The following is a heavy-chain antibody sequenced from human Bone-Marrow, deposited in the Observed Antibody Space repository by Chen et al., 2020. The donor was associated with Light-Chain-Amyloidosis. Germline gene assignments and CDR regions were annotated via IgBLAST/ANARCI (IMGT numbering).Heavy chain of an antibody. CDR2: LSASGGTL. V-gene: IGHV3-23*01. CDR3: ATERRIVGVAGYWFDH. CDR1: GFNFSSEA. J-gene: IGHJ5*02. D-gene: IGHD1-26*01. Sequence: EEQLLESGGSLVQPGGSLRLSCVVSGFNFSSEAMSWVRQSPGKGLEWVSTLSASGGTLYYADSVKGRFTISRDNSKKTLFLHMNRLRVEDTAIYYCATERRIVGVAGYWFDHWGQGTLVTVSS.